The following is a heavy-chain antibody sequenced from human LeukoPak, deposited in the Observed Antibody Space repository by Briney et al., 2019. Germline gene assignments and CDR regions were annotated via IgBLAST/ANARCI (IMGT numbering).Heavy chain of an antibody. Sequence: SVKVSCKASGYTFTSYGISWVRQAPGQGLEWMGGIIPMFGTANYAQKFQGRVTITADKSTSTAYMELSSPRSEDTAVYYCARVVLDGGNSGWFDPWGQGTLVTVSS. CDR2: IIPMFGTA. CDR1: GYTFTSYG. V-gene: IGHV1-69*06. D-gene: IGHD4-23*01. J-gene: IGHJ5*02. CDR3: ARVVLDGGNSGWFDP.